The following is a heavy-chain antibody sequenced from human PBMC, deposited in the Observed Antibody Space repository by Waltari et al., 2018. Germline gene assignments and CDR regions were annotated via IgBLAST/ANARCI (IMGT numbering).Heavy chain of an antibody. V-gene: IGHV4-39*01. Sequence: QLQLQESGPGLVTPSETLSLTCTVSGGSISSSSYYWGWIRQPPGKGLEWIGSIYYSGSTYYNPSLKSRVTISVDTSKNQFSLKLSSVTAADTAVYYCARLGGTGIDYWGQGTLVTVSS. CDR1: GGSISSSSYY. CDR2: IYYSGST. D-gene: IGHD1-1*01. CDR3: ARLGGTGIDY. J-gene: IGHJ4*02.